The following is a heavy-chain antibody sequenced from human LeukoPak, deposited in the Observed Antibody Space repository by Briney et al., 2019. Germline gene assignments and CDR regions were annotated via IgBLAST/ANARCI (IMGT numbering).Heavy chain of an antibody. CDR2: VIPIFGTA. CDR1: GGTFSSYA. V-gene: IGHV1-69*06. J-gene: IGHJ4*02. D-gene: IGHD2-21*02. CDR3: AIGIWSTTLTAYYLDS. Sequence: SVKVSCKASGGTFSSYAISWVRQAPGQGLEWMGGVIPIFGTANYAQKFQGRVTITADKSTSTAYMELSSLRSEDMAVYYCAIGIWSTTLTAYYLDSWGQGTLVTVSS.